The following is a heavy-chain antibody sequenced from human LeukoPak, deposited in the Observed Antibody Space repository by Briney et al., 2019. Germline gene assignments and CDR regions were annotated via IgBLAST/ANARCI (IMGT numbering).Heavy chain of an antibody. CDR1: GGTFSSCA. D-gene: IGHD1-26*01. CDR2: VIPILGIA. V-gene: IGHV1-69*04. J-gene: IGHJ3*02. CDR3: AREKGIVEATTGAFDI. Sequence: ASVKVSCKASGGTFSSCAISWVRQAPGQGLEWMGRVIPILGIANYAQKFQGRVTITADKSTSTAYMELSSLRSEDTAVYYCAREKGIVEATTGAFDIWGQGTMVTVSS.